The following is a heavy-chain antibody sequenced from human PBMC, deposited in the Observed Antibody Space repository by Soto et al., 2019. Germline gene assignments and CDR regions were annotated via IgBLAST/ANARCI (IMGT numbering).Heavy chain of an antibody. V-gene: IGHV6-1*01. CDR2: TYYRSKWYN. CDR1: GDSVSSNSAA. D-gene: IGHD1-26*01. Sequence: SQTLSLTCAISGDSVSSNSAAWNWIRQSPSRGLEWLGRTYYRSKWYNDYAVSVKSRITINPDTSKNQFSLQLNSVTPEDTSVYDWAGDSAPRRYYFDYWGQGTLVTVSS. CDR3: AGDSAPRRYYFDY. J-gene: IGHJ4*02.